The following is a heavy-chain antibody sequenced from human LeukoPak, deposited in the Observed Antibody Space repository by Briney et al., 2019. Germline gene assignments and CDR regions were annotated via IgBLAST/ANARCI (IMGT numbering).Heavy chain of an antibody. CDR3: ARCGTSEWYFDL. CDR2: IKQDGYEK. J-gene: IGHJ2*01. D-gene: IGHD1-26*01. CDR1: GFTFSNYW. V-gene: IGHV3-7*04. Sequence: PGGSLTLSCAVSGFTFSNYWMSWVRQAPGKGLEWVANIKQDGYEKYYVDSVRGRYTISRDNAKNSLFLQMNNLRAEDTAVYYCARCGTSEWYFDLWGRGTLVTVSS.